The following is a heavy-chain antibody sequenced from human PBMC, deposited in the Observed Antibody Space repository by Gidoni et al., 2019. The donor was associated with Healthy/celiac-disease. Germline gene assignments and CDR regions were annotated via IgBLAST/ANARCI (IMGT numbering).Heavy chain of an antibody. Sequence: QVQLVQSGAEVKKPGSSVNVSCKSSGVTFSSYTISCVRQAPGQGLEWMGRIIPILGIANYAQKFQGRVTITADKSTSTAYRELSSLRSEDTAVYYCARQGLGYYFDYWGQGTLVNVSS. CDR2: IIPILGIA. J-gene: IGHJ4*02. CDR3: ARQGLGYYFDY. D-gene: IGHD6-19*01. CDR1: GVTFSSYT. V-gene: IGHV1-69*02.